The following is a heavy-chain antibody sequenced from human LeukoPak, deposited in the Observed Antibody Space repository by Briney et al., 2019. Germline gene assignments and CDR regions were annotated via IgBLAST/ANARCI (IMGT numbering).Heavy chain of an antibody. J-gene: IGHJ4*02. CDR1: GGSISSSSYY. V-gene: IGHV4-39*07. CDR2: IYYSGST. CDR3: ARDGIQGVVDY. Sequence: SETLSLTCTVSGGSISSSSYYWGWIRQPPGKGLEWIGSIYYSGSTYYNPSLKSRVTISVDTSKNQFSLKLSSVTAADTAVYYCARDGIQGVVDYWGQGTLVTVSS. D-gene: IGHD5-18*01.